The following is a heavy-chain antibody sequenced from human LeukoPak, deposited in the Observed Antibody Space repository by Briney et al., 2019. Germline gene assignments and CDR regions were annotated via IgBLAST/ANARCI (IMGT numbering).Heavy chain of an antibody. CDR2: IKDSGST. D-gene: IGHD2-8*01. CDR3: ARAPPRGMVFYYFDY. Sequence: PSETLSLTCGVYGGSFSGYYWSWIRQSPGAGLEGIGKIKDSGSTNYGPSLKSRVTISVDTSNNRFSLKLTSVTAADTAVYYCARAPPRGMVFYYFDYWGQGTLVTVSS. J-gene: IGHJ4*02. V-gene: IGHV4-34*01. CDR1: GGSFSGYY.